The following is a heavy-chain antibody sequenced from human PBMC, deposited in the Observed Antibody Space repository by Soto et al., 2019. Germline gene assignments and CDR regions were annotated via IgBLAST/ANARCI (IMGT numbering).Heavy chain of an antibody. V-gene: IGHV1-2*04. CDR2: INPNSGGT. CDR3: ARDQIGNYGSGGSLYYYYYHGMEV. D-gene: IGHD3-10*01. Sequence: ASVEVACKASGYTFTGYYMHWVRQAPGQGLEWMGWINPNSGGTNYAQKFQGWVTMTRDTSISTAYMELSRLRSDDTAVYYCARDQIGNYGSGGSLYYYYYHGMEVWGQGTTVTVSS. CDR1: GYTFTGYY. J-gene: IGHJ6*02.